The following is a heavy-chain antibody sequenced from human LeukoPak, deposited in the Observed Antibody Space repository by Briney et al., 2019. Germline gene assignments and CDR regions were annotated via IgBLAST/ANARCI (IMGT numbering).Heavy chain of an antibody. CDR2: ISSSSSYI. J-gene: IGHJ5*02. Sequence: GGSLRLSCAATGFTFSSYSMNWVRQAPGKGLEWVSSISSSSSYIYYADSVKGRFTISRDNAKNSLYLQMNSLRAEDTAVYYCARDPYSSGWYSGWFDPWGQGTLVTVSS. D-gene: IGHD6-19*01. V-gene: IGHV3-21*01. CDR1: GFTFSSYS. CDR3: ARDPYSSGWYSGWFDP.